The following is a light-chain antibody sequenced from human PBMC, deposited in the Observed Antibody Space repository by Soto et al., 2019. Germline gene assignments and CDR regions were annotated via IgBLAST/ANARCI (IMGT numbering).Light chain of an antibody. J-gene: IGLJ1*01. CDR1: TSDIGAYNY. Sequence: QSVLTQPASVSGSPGQSITISCTGTTSDIGAYNYVSWYQHHPGKAPKLMIHDVSNRPSGVSNRFSGSKSGNTASLTISGLQAEDETDYYCCSYAGNSYVFGTGTKLTVL. V-gene: IGLV2-14*03. CDR2: DVS. CDR3: CSYAGNSYV.